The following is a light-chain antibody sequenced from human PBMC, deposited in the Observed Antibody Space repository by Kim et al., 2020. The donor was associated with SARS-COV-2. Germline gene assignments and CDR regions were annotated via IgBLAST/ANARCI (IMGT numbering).Light chain of an antibody. CDR2: DAS. CDR3: QQYNSYSPYT. V-gene: IGKV1-5*01. CDR1: QSISSW. J-gene: IGKJ2*01. Sequence: DIQMTQSPSTLSASVGDRVTITCRASQSISSWLAWYQQKPGKAPKLLIYDASSLESGVPSRFSGSGSGTEFTLTISSPQPDDFATYYCQQYNSYSPYTLGQGTKLEI.